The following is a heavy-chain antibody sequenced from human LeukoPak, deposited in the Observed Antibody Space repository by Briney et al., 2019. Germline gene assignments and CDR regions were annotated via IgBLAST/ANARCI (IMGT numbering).Heavy chain of an antibody. V-gene: IGHV3-53*05. CDR1: GFTVRSNY. Sequence: QSGGSLRLSCAASGFTVRSNYMSWVRQAPGKGLEWVSVIYSGGSTYYADSVKGRFTISRDNSKNTLYLQMNSLRAADTAVYYCARDRGGSYFDYRGQGTLVTVSS. J-gene: IGHJ4*02. CDR3: ARDRGGSYFDY. D-gene: IGHD1-26*01. CDR2: IYSGGST.